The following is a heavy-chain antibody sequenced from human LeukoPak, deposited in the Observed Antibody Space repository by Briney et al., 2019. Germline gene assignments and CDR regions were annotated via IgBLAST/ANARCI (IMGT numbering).Heavy chain of an antibody. CDR3: ARHPPYSSSWYLDY. CDR2: IYYSGST. V-gene: IGHV4-39*01. D-gene: IGHD6-13*01. CDR1: GGSISSSSYY. Sequence: KPSETLSLTCTVSGGSISSSSYYWGWIRKPRGKGLEWIGSIYYSGSTYNNPSLKSRYTISVDTSKNQFSLKLSSVTAADTAVYYCARHPPYSSSWYLDYWGQGTLVTVSS. J-gene: IGHJ4*02.